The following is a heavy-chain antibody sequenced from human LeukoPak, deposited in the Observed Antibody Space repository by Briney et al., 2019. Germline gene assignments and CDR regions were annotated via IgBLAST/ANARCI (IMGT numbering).Heavy chain of an antibody. CDR3: ARSPARDYGDATRFGY. J-gene: IGHJ4*02. CDR1: GFTFSSYA. V-gene: IGHV3-64*01. Sequence: PGGSLRLSCAASGFTFSSYAMHWVRQAPGKGLEYVSAISSNGGSTYYANSVKGRFTISRDNSKNTLYLQMGSLRAEDMAVYYCARSPARDYGDATRFGYWGQGTLVTVSS. CDR2: ISSNGGST. D-gene: IGHD4-17*01.